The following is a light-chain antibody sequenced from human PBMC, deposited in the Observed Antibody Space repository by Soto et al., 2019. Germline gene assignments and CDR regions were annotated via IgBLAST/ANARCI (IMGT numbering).Light chain of an antibody. CDR2: EVT. CDR3: SSYASNNILFV. Sequence: QSVLTQPACVSVSPGQSVTVSCTGTNIDVGGYNYVAWYQQHPGTAPKVIIYEVTKRPSGVPDRFIGSKSGNTASLTISGLQAEDEADYFYSSYASNNILFVFGTGTKV. V-gene: IGLV2-8*01. CDR1: NIDVGGYNY. J-gene: IGLJ1*01.